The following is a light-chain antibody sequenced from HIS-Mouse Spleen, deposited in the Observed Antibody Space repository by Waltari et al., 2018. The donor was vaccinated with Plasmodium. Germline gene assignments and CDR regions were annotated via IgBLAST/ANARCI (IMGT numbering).Light chain of an antibody. Sequence: QSALTQPASVSGSPGQSITISCTGTSSDVGSYNLVSWYQQHPGKDPKLMIYEGSKRASGVSNRFTGSKSGNTASLTISGLQAEDEADYYCCSYAGSSTFVVFGGGTKLTVL. CDR3: CSYAGSSTFVV. CDR2: EGS. V-gene: IGLV2-23*03. J-gene: IGLJ2*01. CDR1: SSDVGSYNL.